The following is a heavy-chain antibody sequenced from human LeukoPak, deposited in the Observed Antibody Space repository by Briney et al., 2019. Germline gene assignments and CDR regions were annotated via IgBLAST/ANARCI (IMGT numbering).Heavy chain of an antibody. V-gene: IGHV3-48*01. Sequence: GGSLRLSCAASGFTFSSYSMNWVRQAPGKGLEWVSYISSSSSTIYYADSVKGRFTISRDNAKNSLYLQMNSLRAEDTAVYYCARVEDDFWSGYYNNWFDPWGQGTLVTVSS. D-gene: IGHD3-3*01. CDR2: ISSSSSTI. CDR3: ARVEDDFWSGYYNNWFDP. CDR1: GFTFSSYS. J-gene: IGHJ5*02.